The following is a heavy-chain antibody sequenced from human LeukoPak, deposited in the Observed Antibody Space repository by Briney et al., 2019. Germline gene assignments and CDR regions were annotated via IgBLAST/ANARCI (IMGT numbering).Heavy chain of an antibody. D-gene: IGHD3-9*01. CDR2: IFYSGST. V-gene: IGHV4-59*12. J-gene: IGHJ5*02. CDR3: ARDGYDILTGSANWFDP. Sequence: SETLSLTCTVSGGSISSYYWSWIRQPPGKGLEWIGYIFYSGSTIYNPSLKSRVTIPLDTSKNQFSLKLSSVTAADTAVYYRARDGYDILTGSANWFDPWGQGTLVTVSS. CDR1: GGSISSYY.